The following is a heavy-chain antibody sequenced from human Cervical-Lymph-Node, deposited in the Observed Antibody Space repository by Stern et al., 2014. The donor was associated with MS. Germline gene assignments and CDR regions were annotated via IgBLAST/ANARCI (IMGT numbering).Heavy chain of an antibody. V-gene: IGHV1-46*01. D-gene: IGHD4/OR15-4a*01. CDR1: GYTLSNHY. CDR3: TRDIAGAATGFDF. Sequence: DQLVESGAAVKKPRTSVQVSCKASGYTLSNHYIHWVRQAPGQGIEWLGIISPSSGTTSFAQKFQGSLTMTRDTSTSTFYMDLSSLRSEDTAVYFCTRDIAGAATGFDFWGQGTLVTVSS. CDR2: ISPSSGTT. J-gene: IGHJ4*02.